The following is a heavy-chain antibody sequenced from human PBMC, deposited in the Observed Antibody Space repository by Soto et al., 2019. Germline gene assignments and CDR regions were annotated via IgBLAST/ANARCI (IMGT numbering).Heavy chain of an antibody. V-gene: IGHV3-48*02. D-gene: IGHD6-19*01. CDR1: GFTFNIYG. J-gene: IGHJ4*02. CDR2: ITSDTKTI. CDR3: ARSVEGHFDY. Sequence: GRSMRLCCAASGFTFNIYGMNWVRQAPGKGLEWFSYITSDTKTIKYADSVKGRFTISRDNAKNSVYLQMNSLRDEDTAVYYCARSVEGHFDYWGQGTVVTVSS.